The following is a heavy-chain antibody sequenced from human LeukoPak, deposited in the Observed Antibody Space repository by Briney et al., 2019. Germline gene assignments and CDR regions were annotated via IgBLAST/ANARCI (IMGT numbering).Heavy chain of an antibody. CDR3: AREGAYDSDSSGFYPWHY. D-gene: IGHD3-22*01. Sequence: SETLSLTCTVAGDSISSSSYNWGWIRQPPGKGLEWIGSIYYSGSTYYNPSLKSRVTISVDTSKNQFSLKLSSVTAADTAVYYCAREGAYDSDSSGFYPWHYWGQGTLVTVSS. CDR2: IYYSGST. V-gene: IGHV4-39*07. J-gene: IGHJ4*02. CDR1: GDSISSSSYN.